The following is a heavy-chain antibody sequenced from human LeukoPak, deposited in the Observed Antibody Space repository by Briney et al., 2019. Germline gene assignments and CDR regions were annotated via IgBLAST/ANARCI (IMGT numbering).Heavy chain of an antibody. J-gene: IGHJ3*02. D-gene: IGHD2-2*01. CDR3: SSVVVQDGIEFDAFDI. CDR2: FKSKTDGGTT. CDR1: GFTFSNAW. Sequence: GGSLRLSCAASGFTFSNAWMSWVRRAPGKGLEWVGRFKSKTDGGTTDYAAPAKGRFTLSRDASKNTLYLQINNLKTQDTALYDWSSVVVQDGIEFDAFDIWGPGTMVTVSS. V-gene: IGHV3-15*01.